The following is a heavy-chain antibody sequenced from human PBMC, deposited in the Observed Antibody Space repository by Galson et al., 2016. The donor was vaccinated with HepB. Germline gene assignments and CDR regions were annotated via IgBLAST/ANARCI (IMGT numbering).Heavy chain of an antibody. CDR3: ARARGGYDSIPTQHTFEI. V-gene: IGHV1-46*01. J-gene: IGHJ3*02. CDR2: INPGGGGT. CDR1: GYPFTSYY. D-gene: IGHD3-10*01. Sequence: SVKVSCKASGYPFTSYYIHWVRQAPGQGLEWMGMINPGGGGTNYAQQFQGRVTLARDTSTNTIYMEMTSLRSEDTTMYYRARARGGYDSIPTQHTFEIWGQGTMVTVSS.